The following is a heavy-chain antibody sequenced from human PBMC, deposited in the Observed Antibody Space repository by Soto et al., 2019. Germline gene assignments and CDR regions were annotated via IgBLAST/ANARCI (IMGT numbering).Heavy chain of an antibody. CDR3: ASNAGEYSGSWPLRALDY. D-gene: IGHD6-13*01. V-gene: IGHV3-33*01. Sequence: QVQLVESGGGVVQPGRSLRLSCAASGFTFSSYGMYWVRQAPGKGLEWVAVIWYDGSNKYYADSVKGRFTISRDNSKNTLYLQMNSLRAEDTAVYYCASNAGEYSGSWPLRALDYWGQGTLVTVSS. CDR1: GFTFSSYG. J-gene: IGHJ4*02. CDR2: IWYDGSNK.